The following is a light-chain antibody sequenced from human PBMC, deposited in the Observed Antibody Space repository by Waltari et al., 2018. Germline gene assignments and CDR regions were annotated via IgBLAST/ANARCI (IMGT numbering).Light chain of an antibody. V-gene: IGKV1-NL1*01. CDR1: QDIGNS. J-gene: IGKJ1*01. CDR3: QQYYDTPRT. Sequence: DIQMTQSPSSLSASVGHRVTITCRASQDIGNSLAWYQQKPGKAPKLLLYAASTLESGVPSRFSGSGSGTAYTLTIRSLQPEDFATYYCQQYYDTPRTFGQGTRVEIK. CDR2: AAS.